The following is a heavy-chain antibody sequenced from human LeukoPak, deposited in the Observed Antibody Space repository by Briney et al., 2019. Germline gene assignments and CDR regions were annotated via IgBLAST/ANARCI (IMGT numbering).Heavy chain of an antibody. CDR2: INSDGSTT. Sequence: GGSLRLSCAVSGITLSNYGMSWVRQAPGKGLVWVSRINSDGSTTTYADSVKGRFTISRDNAKNTLYLQMNSLRAEDTAVYYCASGAASSFYYTLGYWGQGILVTVSS. CDR3: ASGAASSFYYTLGY. CDR1: GITLSNYG. V-gene: IGHV3-74*01. J-gene: IGHJ4*02. D-gene: IGHD3-22*01.